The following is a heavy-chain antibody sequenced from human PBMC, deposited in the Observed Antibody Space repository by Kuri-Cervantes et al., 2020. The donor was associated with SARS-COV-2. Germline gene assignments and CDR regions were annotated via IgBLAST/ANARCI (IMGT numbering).Heavy chain of an antibody. V-gene: IGHV3-30-3*01. CDR1: GFTFSSYA. J-gene: IGHJ4*02. CDR2: ISYDGSNK. Sequence: GGSLRLSCAASGFTFSSYAMHWVRQAPGKGLEWVAVISYDGSNKYYADSVKGRFTISRDNSKNTLYLQMNSLRAEDTAVYYCARDCSSSWYRTFDYWGQGTLVTVSS. CDR3: ARDCSSSWYRTFDY. D-gene: IGHD6-13*01.